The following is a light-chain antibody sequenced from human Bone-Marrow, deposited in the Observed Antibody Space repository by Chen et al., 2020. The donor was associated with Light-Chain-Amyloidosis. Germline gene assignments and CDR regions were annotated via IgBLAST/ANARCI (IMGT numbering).Light chain of an antibody. V-gene: IGLV3-25*03. CDR2: RDT. Sequence: SYELTQPPSVSVSPGQTARITCSGDDLPTKYAYWYQQKQGQAPVLVIHRDTERPSGISERSSGSSSGTTATLTISGVQAEDEADYHCQSADSSGTYEVIFGGGTKLTVL. CDR1: DLPTKY. CDR3: QSADSSGTYEVI. J-gene: IGLJ2*01.